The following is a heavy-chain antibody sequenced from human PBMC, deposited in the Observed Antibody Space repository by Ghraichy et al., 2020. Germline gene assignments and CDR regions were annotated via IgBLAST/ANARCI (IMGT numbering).Heavy chain of an antibody. CDR1: GLTFSSYA. V-gene: IGHV3-23*01. CDR3: AASGSYVF. Sequence: LTCAASGLTFSSYAMSWVRQAPGKGLEWVSGTSDSGRKYYADSVKGRFTISRDNFKNTLDLQMNSLRAEDTAVYYCAASGSYVFWGEGTLVTVSS. J-gene: IGHJ4*02. CDR2: TSDSGRK. D-gene: IGHD1-26*01.